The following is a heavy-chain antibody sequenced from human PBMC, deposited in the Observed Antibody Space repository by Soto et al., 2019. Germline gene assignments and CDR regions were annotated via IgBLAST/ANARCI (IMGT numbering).Heavy chain of an antibody. Sequence: QVQVVESGGGVVQPGTSLRLSCAASGFTFNNYGMHWFRQAPGKGLEWVAVIWYDASHKYYADSVKGRFTISRDNSKNTLYLQMSSLRGEDTAVYYCARDKTFGGTIGSAFDSWGQGTLVSVSS. CDR2: IWYDASHK. V-gene: IGHV3-33*01. CDR3: ARDKTFGGTIGSAFDS. CDR1: GFTFNNYG. D-gene: IGHD3-16*01. J-gene: IGHJ4*02.